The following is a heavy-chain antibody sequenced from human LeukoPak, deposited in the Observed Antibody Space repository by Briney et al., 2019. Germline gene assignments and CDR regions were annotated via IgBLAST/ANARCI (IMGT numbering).Heavy chain of an antibody. CDR3: ARSAPYCGGDCYSF. J-gene: IGHJ4*02. CDR2: INHSGST. CDR1: GGSFSGYY. D-gene: IGHD2-21*02. V-gene: IGHV4-34*01. Sequence: SETLSLTCAVYGGSFSGYYWSWIRQPPGKGLEWIGEINHSGSTNYNPSLKSRVTISVDTSKNQFSLKLSSVTAADTAVYYCARSAPYCGGDCYSFWGQGTLVTVSS.